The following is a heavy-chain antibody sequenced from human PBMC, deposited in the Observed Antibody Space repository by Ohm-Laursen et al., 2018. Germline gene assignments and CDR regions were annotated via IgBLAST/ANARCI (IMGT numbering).Heavy chain of an antibody. CDR3: ARPDRRIKEDY. D-gene: IGHD2-15*01. J-gene: IGHJ4*02. CDR1: GFTFSSYA. V-gene: IGHV3-64*01. CDR2: ISSNGGST. Sequence: GSLRLSCTASGFTFSSYAMHWVRQAPGKGLEYVSAISSNGGSTYYANSVKGRFTISRDNSKNTLYLQMGSLRAEDMAVYYCARPDRRIKEDYWGQGTLVTVSS.